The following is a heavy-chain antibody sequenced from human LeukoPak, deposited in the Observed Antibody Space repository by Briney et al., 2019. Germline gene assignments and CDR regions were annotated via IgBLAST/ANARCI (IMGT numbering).Heavy chain of an antibody. CDR2: IYSGGRT. CDR1: GFTVSSNY. V-gene: IGHV3-53*05. D-gene: IGHD3-22*01. Sequence: PGGSLRLSCAASGFTVSSNYMSWVRQAPGKGLEWVSVIYSGGRTYYADSVKGRFTISRDNSKNTLYLQMGSLRAEDMVVYYCARGWDYDSIDYWGQGTLVTVSS. CDR3: ARGWDYDSIDY. J-gene: IGHJ4*02.